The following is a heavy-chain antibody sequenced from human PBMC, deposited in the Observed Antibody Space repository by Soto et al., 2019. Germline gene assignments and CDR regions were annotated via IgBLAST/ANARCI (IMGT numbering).Heavy chain of an antibody. CDR1: GFTFSSYA. D-gene: IGHD6-13*01. CDR3: VKIAATSMARYYFDY. CDR2: ISSTGGST. J-gene: IGHJ4*02. V-gene: IGHV3-64D*08. Sequence: GGSLRLSCSASGFTFSSYAMHWVRQAPGKGLEYVSAISSTGGSTYYADSVKGRFTVSRDNSKDTLYLQMSSLRPEDTAVYYCVKIAATSMARYYFDYWGQGTLVTVSS.